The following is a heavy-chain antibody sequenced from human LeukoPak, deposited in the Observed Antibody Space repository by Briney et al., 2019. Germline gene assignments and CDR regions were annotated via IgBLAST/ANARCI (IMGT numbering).Heavy chain of an antibody. D-gene: IGHD3-22*01. CDR2: IIPIFGTA. Sequence: SVKVSCKASGGTFSSYAISWVRQAPGQGLEWMGGIIPIFGTANYAQKFQGRVTITADKSTSTAYMELSSLRSEDTAVYYCATSASYYDSSGYYRYWGQGTLVTVSS. V-gene: IGHV1-69*06. J-gene: IGHJ4*02. CDR1: GGTFSSYA. CDR3: ATSASYYDSSGYYRY.